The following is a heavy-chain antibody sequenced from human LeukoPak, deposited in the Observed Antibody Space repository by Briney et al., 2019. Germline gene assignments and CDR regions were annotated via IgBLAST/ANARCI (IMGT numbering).Heavy chain of an antibody. J-gene: IGHJ6*02. D-gene: IGHD3-10*01. CDR1: GFTFSSYG. V-gene: IGHV3-33*06. Sequence: GGSLRLSCAASGFTFSSYGMHWVRQAPGKGLEWVAVIWYDGSNKYYADSVKGRFTISRDNSKNTLYLQMNSLRAEDTAVYYCAKILFGDYADMDVWGQGTTVTVSS. CDR3: AKILFGDYADMDV. CDR2: IWYDGSNK.